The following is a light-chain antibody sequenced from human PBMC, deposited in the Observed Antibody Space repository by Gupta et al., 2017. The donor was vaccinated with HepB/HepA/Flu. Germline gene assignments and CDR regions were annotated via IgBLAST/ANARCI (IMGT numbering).Light chain of an antibody. J-gene: IGKJ1*01. CDR1: QYVDSTY. CDR2: GGS. CDR3: QQYGGVPPRT. Sequence: EIVLTQSPGTLSLSPGERATLSCRTSQYVDSTYLVWYQHKPGQAPRLLIYGGSNRATGVSDRFSGSGSGTDFTLTIRRLEPEDFAVYYCQQYGGVPPRTFGPGTRVEIK. V-gene: IGKV3-20*01.